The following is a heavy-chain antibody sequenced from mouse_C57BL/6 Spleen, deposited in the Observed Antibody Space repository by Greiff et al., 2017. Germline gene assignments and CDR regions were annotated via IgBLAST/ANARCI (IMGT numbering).Heavy chain of an antibody. D-gene: IGHD2-3*01. V-gene: IGHV2-2*01. CDR3: ARRSIYDGYQTGMDY. J-gene: IGHJ4*01. CDR1: GFSLTSYG. Sequence: QVHVKQSGPGLVQPSQSLSITCTVSGFSLTSYGVHWVRQSPGKGLEWLGVIWSGGSTDYNAAFISRLSISKDNSKSQVFFKMNRLQADDTAIYYCARRSIYDGYQTGMDYWGQGTSVTVSS. CDR2: IWSGGST.